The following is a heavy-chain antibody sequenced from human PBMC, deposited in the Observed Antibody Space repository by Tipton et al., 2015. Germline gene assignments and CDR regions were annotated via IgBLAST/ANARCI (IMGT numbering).Heavy chain of an antibody. J-gene: IGHJ6*02. Sequence: SLRLSCAASGFTFSSYGMHWVRQAPGKGLEWVTFISYDGSHKYFADSVKGRFTISRDNSKNTLYLLMNSLRADDTAVYFCAKEIVPTILNYYYGLDVWGQGTTVTVSS. V-gene: IGHV3-30*18. D-gene: IGHD5-12*01. CDR2: ISYDGSHK. CDR3: AKEIVPTILNYYYGLDV. CDR1: GFTFSSYG.